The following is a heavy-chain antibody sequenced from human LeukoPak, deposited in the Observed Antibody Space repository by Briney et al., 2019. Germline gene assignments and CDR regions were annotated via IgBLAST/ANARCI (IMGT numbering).Heavy chain of an antibody. CDR1: GGTFSSYA. J-gene: IGHJ3*02. CDR2: IIPIFGTA. D-gene: IGHD3-22*01. Sequence: SVKVSCKASGGTFSSYAISWVRQAPGQGLEWMGRIIPIFGTANYAQKFQGRVTITTDESTSTAYMELSSLRSEDTAVYYCARDRPTYYYDSSGSANAFDIWGQGIMVTVSS. V-gene: IGHV1-69*05. CDR3: ARDRPTYYYDSSGSANAFDI.